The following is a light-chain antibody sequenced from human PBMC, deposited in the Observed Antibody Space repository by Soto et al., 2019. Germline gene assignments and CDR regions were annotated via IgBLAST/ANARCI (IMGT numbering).Light chain of an antibody. CDR3: QQTSSAPFT. CDR1: QNINTY. V-gene: IGKV1-39*01. CDR2: DAA. Sequence: DIQMTQSPYSLSAAVGDRVTIACRERQNINTYLKWYQKKPGKAPKLLIFDAASMQNGVPSRFSGGGSRTDFTLTITSLQPEDFASYYCQQTSSAPFTFGPGTKVDIK. J-gene: IGKJ3*01.